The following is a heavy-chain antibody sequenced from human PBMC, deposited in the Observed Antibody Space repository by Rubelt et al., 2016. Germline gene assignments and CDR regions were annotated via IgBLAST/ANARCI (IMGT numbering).Heavy chain of an antibody. CDR1: GYTFTSYA. V-gene: IGHV1-3*01. CDR2: INAGNGNT. Sequence: QVQLVQSGAEVKKPGASVKVSCKASGYTFTSYAMHWVRQAPGQRLEWMGWINAGNGNTKYSQKFQGRVTVTRDTSARTAYMELSSLRSEDTAVYYCARGRDIVVVPAAIRAHYWGQGTLVTVSS. J-gene: IGHJ4*02. CDR3: ARGRDIVVVPAAIRAHY. D-gene: IGHD2-2*01.